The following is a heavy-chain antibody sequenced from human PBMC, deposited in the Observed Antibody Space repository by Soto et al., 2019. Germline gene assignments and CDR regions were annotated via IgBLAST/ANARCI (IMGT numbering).Heavy chain of an antibody. CDR3: ASAQGMTTVH. J-gene: IGHJ4*02. D-gene: IGHD4-17*01. V-gene: IGHV4-4*02. CDR2: VFHSGST. CDR1: SASISSSDW. Sequence: PSETLSLTCAVSSASISSSDWWNWVRQAPGKGLEWIGEVFHSGSTNYNPSLKSRVTMSVDMSKNQFSLNLRSVTAADTAVYYCASAQGMTTVHWGPGTLVTVSS.